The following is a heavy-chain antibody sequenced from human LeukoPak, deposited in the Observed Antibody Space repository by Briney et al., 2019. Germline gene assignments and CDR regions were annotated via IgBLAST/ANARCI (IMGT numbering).Heavy chain of an antibody. Sequence: PGGSLRLSCAASGFTFSSYSMNWVRQAPGKGLEWVSSISSSSSYIYYADSVKGRFTISRDNAKNSLYLQMNSLRAEDTAVYYCARGRDYYGSGSPPYYYYGMDVRGKGTTVTVSS. CDR2: ISSSSSYI. D-gene: IGHD3-10*01. CDR1: GFTFSSYS. J-gene: IGHJ6*04. V-gene: IGHV3-21*01. CDR3: ARGRDYYGSGSPPYYYYGMDV.